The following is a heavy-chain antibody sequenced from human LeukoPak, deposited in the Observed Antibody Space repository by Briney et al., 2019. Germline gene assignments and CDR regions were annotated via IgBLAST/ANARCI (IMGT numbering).Heavy chain of an antibody. V-gene: IGHV4-4*07. CDR3: ARDDRSLISFDWYFDL. CDR2: IYTSGST. Sequence: PSETLSLTCTVSGGSISSYYWSWIRQPPGKGLEWIGRIYTSGSTNYNPSLKSRVTMSVDTSKNQFSLKLSSVTAADTAVYYCARDDRSLISFDWYFDLWGRGTLVTVSS. D-gene: IGHD6-13*01. CDR1: GGSISSYY. J-gene: IGHJ2*01.